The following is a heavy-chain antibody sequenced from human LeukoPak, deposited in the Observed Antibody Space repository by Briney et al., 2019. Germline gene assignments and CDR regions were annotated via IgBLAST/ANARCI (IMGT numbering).Heavy chain of an antibody. J-gene: IGHJ4*02. V-gene: IGHV1-8*03. CDR3: ARRAVLLWFGEQNYFDY. Sequence: VASVKVSCKASGHTFTSYDINWVRQATGQGLEWMGWMNPNSGNTGYAQKFQGRVTITRNTSISTAYMELSSLRSEDTAVYYCARRAVLLWFGEQNYFDYWGQGTLVTVSS. CDR2: MNPNSGNT. D-gene: IGHD3-10*01. CDR1: GHTFTSYD.